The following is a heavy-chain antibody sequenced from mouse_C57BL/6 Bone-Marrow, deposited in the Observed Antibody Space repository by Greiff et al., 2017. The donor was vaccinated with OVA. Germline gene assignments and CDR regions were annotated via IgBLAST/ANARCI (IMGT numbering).Heavy chain of an antibody. CDR3: ATPYYGSSHYFDY. Sequence: EVKLVESGAELVKPGASVKLSCTASGFNIKDYYMHWVKQRTEQGLEWIGRIDPEDGETKYAPKFQGKATITADTSSNTAYLQLSSLTSEDTAVYYCATPYYGSSHYFDYWGQGTTLTVSS. J-gene: IGHJ2*01. V-gene: IGHV14-2*01. CDR2: IDPEDGET. D-gene: IGHD1-1*01. CDR1: GFNIKDYY.